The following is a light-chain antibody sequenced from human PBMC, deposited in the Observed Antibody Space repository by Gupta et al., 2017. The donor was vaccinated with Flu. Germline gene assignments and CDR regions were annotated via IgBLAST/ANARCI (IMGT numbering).Light chain of an antibody. V-gene: IGLV3-19*01. CDR2: GKN. CDR3: NSRDSGGNFRGVI. CDR1: SLRRNY. J-gene: IGLJ2*01. Sequence: SSELTQDPAVSVALGQTVRITCQGDSLRRNYATWYQLKPGQAPVVVIYGKNNRPSGIPDRFSGSHSGNTASLTITAAQAEDEADYYCNSRDSGGNFRGVIFGGGTKLTVL.